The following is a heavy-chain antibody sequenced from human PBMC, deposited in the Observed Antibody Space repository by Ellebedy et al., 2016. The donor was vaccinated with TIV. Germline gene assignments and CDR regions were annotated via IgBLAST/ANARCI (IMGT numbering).Heavy chain of an antibody. D-gene: IGHD5-12*01. CDR2: IDPSDSYT. CDR3: ARPQREWLRGGDGMDV. Sequence: GESLKISCKGSGYSFPSYWINCVRQMPGKGLEWMGRIDPSDSYTNYSPSFQGHVTISADKSISTAYLQWSSLKASDTAMYYCARPQREWLRGGDGMDVWGQGTTVTVSS. CDR1: GYSFPSYW. V-gene: IGHV5-10-1*01. J-gene: IGHJ6*02.